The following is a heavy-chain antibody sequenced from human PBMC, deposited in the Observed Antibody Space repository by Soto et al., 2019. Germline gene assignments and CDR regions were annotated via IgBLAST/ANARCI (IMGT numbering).Heavy chain of an antibody. V-gene: IGHV3-7*03. D-gene: IGHD3-3*01. Sequence: GGSLRLSCAASGFTFSSYWMSWVRQAPGKGLEWVANIKQDGSGKYYVDSVKGRFTISRDNAKNSLYLQMNSLRAEDTAVYYCARDSLFGVVILDYWGQGTLVTVSS. CDR3: ARDSLFGVVILDY. CDR1: GFTFSSYW. J-gene: IGHJ4*02. CDR2: IKQDGSGK.